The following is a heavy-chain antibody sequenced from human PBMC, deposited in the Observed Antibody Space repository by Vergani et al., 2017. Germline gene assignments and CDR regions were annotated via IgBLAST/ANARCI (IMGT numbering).Heavy chain of an antibody. CDR3: ARGWEPRITMVRGVINRDEWFDP. V-gene: IGHV4-61*02. CDR2: IYTSGST. Sequence: QVQLQESGPGLVKPSQTLSLTCTVSGGSISSGDYYWSWIRQPAGKGLEWIGRIYTSGSTNYNPSLKSRVTISVDTSKNQFSLKLSSVTAADTAVYYCARGWEPRITMVRGVINRDEWFDPWGQGTLVTVSS. J-gene: IGHJ5*02. D-gene: IGHD3-10*01. CDR1: GGSISSGDYY.